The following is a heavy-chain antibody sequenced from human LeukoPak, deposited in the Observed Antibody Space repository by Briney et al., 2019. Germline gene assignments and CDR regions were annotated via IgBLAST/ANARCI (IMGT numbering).Heavy chain of an antibody. CDR3: ARETSQKGAHYMDV. D-gene: IGHD3-16*01. CDR2: IYYSGYT. CDR1: GGSISSYY. V-gene: IGHV4-59*01. J-gene: IGHJ6*03. Sequence: KSSETLSLTCTVSGGSISSYYWSWIRQPPGKGLEWIGDIYYSGYTNYNPSLKSRVTISVDTSKNQFSLKLRSVTAADTAVYYCARETSQKGAHYMDVCGKGTTVTISS.